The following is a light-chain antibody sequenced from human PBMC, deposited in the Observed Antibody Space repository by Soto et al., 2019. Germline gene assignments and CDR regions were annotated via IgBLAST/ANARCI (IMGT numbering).Light chain of an antibody. CDR2: AAS. CDR3: QKYNSAPCT. Sequence: DIQMTQSPSSLSASVGDRVTITCRASQGISNYLAWYQQKPGKVPKLLIYAASTLQSGVPSRFSGSGSGTDFTLPIRRLQPEDVATYYCQKYNSAPCTFGQGTKVEIK. CDR1: QGISNY. V-gene: IGKV1-27*01. J-gene: IGKJ1*01.